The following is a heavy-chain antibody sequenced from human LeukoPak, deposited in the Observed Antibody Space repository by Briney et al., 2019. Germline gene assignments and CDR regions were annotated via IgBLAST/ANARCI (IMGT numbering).Heavy chain of an antibody. J-gene: IGHJ4*02. CDR3: ARARGGSGRGDYFDS. V-gene: IGHV1-2*02. D-gene: IGHD3-16*01. CDR1: GYTFTGYY. Sequence: GASVKVSCKASGYTFTGYYMHWVRQAPGQGLEWMGWINPNSGGTDYAQKFQGRVTMTRDTSITTAYMELSSLRSDDTAVYYCARARGGSGRGDYFDSWGQGTLVTVSS. CDR2: INPNSGGT.